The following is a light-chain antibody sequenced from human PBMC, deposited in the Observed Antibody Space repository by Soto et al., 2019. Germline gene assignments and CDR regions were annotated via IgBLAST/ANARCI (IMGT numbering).Light chain of an antibody. CDR1: QSISSW. J-gene: IGKJ1*01. V-gene: IGKV1-5*03. CDR3: QQYDSFSRT. CDR2: KAS. Sequence: DIQMTQSPSTLSASVGDRVTITCRASQSISSWLAWYQQKPGKAPKLLIYKASSLDSGVPSRFSGSGSGTEFTLTISGLQPDDFATYYCQQYDSFSRTFGQATKVDIK.